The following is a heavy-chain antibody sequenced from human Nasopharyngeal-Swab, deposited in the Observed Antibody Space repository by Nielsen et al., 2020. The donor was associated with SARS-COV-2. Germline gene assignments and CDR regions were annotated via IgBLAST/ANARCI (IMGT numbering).Heavy chain of an antibody. Sequence: GSLRLSCTVSGGSISSYYWSWIRQPPGKGLEWIGYIYYSGSTNYNPSLKSRVTISVDTSKNQFSLKLSSVTAADTAVYYCAGGLYYYDSSGYYPFDYWGQGTLVTVSS. D-gene: IGHD3-22*01. V-gene: IGHV4-59*01. CDR1: GGSISSYY. CDR3: AGGLYYYDSSGYYPFDY. J-gene: IGHJ4*02. CDR2: IYYSGST.